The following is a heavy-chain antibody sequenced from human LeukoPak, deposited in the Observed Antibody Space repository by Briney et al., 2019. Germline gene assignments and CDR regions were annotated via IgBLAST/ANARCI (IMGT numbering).Heavy chain of an antibody. CDR1: GGSFSGYY. V-gene: IGHV4-34*01. J-gene: IGHJ6*03. Sequence: SETLSLTCAVYGGSFSGYYWTWIRQTPEKGLEWNGEMNPSGSTNYNPSLKSRVTTSVDTSKNQFSLELSSVTAADTAVYYCARGRQDVTMIVVVMTAVSYYLDVWGKGTTVTVS. D-gene: IGHD3-22*01. CDR2: MNPSGST. CDR3: ARGRQDVTMIVVVMTAVSYYLDV.